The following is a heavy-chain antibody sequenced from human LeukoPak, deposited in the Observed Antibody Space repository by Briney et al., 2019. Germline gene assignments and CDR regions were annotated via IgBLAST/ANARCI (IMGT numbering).Heavy chain of an antibody. CDR2: IYPNSGGT. D-gene: IGHD4-17*01. CDR3: ARVVGYGDYPFDN. V-gene: IGHV1-2*02. CDR1: GYTFSGHY. Sequence: ASVKVSCKASGYTFSGHYMHWVRQDPGQGLEWMGWIYPNSGGTNYAQKFQGRVTMTRDTSISTAYMELRRLRYDDTAVYYCARVVGYGDYPFDNWGQGTLVTVSS. J-gene: IGHJ4*02.